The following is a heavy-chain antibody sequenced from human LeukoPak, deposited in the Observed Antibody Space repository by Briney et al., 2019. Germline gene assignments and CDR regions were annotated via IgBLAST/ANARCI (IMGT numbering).Heavy chain of an antibody. D-gene: IGHD6-13*01. V-gene: IGHV3-11*01. Sequence: LRLSCEASGFTFSGYFMTWIRQAPGKGLEWVSYISSSGTAMFYTDSVKGRFTISRDNAKNSLFLQMNSLRVEDTAVYYCARESSWSFDNWGQGTLVAVSS. CDR2: ISSSGTAM. J-gene: IGHJ4*02. CDR1: GFTFSGYF. CDR3: ARESSWSFDN.